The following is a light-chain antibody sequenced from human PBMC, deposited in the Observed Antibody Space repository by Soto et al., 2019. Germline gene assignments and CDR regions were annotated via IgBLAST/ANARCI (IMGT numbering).Light chain of an antibody. CDR2: LGS. V-gene: IGKV2-28*01. CDR1: QSLLHSNGYNY. Sequence: DIVMTQSPLSLPVTPGEPASISCRSSQSLLHSNGYNYLDWYLQKPGQSPQLLIYLGSSRASGVPGRVSGSGSGTEFTLKISRVEAEDVGVYYCMQALQTPWTFGQGTKVEIK. J-gene: IGKJ1*01. CDR3: MQALQTPWT.